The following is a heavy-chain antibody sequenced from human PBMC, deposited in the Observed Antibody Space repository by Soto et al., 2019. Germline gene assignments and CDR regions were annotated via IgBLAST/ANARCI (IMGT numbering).Heavy chain of an antibody. CDR2: IYWNDEK. J-gene: IGHJ5*02. D-gene: IGHD3-10*01. V-gene: IGHV2-5*01. Sequence: SGPPLAHPTQPLTLTCTFSVFSLSTSGAGVGWIRQPPGKALECLALIYWNDEKRHRPSLKSRLTIAKDTFKNQVVLTMTNMDPVDTSTYYCARSFGERGFDPWGQGTLVTVSS. CDR3: ARSFGERGFDP. CDR1: VFSLSTSGAG.